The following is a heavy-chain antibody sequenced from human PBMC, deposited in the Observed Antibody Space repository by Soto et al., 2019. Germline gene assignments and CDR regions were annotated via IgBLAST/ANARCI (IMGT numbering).Heavy chain of an antibody. CDR3: ARGGWNLFDY. J-gene: IGHJ4*02. CDR2: FYYSGST. CDR1: GGSISSYY. Sequence: QVQLQESGPGLVKPSETLSLTCTVSGGSISSYYWSWIRQPPGKGLEWIGYFYYSGSTNYNPSLKSRVTISVDTSKNQFSLKLRSVTAADTAVYDCARGGWNLFDYWGQGTLVTVSS. V-gene: IGHV4-59*01. D-gene: IGHD6-19*01.